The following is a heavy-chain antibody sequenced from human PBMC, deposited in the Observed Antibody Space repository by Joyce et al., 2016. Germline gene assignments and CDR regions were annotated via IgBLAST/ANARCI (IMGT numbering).Heavy chain of an antibody. CDR2: IYSGGST. D-gene: IGHD3-10*01. V-gene: IGHV3-53*01. J-gene: IGHJ4*02. CDR1: GFSVSSSY. CDR3: TRYRRGPHLN. Sequence: EVQMVESGGGLVQRGGSLRLSCAVSGFSVSSSYMSWVRQAPERGLEWVSVIYSGGSTYYRDSAKGRFTVSKDNSKNILYLHMDSLRVEDSAIYYCTRYRRGPHLNWGRGTLVTVSS.